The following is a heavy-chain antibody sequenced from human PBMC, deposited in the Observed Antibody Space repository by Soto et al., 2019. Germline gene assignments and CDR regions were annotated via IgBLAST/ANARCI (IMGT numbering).Heavy chain of an antibody. V-gene: IGHV3-49*03. Sequence: PGGSLRLSSTASGFTFGDYAMSWFRQAPGKGLEWVGFIRSKAYGGTTEYAASVKGRFTISRDDSKSIAYLQMNSLKTEDTAVYYCTRAAVGYCSSTSCYDWFDPWGQGTLVTVSS. D-gene: IGHD2-2*01. CDR1: GFTFGDYA. CDR3: TRAAVGYCSSTSCYDWFDP. J-gene: IGHJ5*02. CDR2: IRSKAYGGTT.